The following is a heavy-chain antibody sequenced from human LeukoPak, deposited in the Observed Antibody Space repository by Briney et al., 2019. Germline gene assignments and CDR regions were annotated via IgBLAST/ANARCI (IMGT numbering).Heavy chain of an antibody. Sequence: SETLSLTCTVSGGSISSSSYYWGWIRQPPGKGLEWIGSIYYSGSTYYNPSLKSRVTISVDTSKNQFSLKLSSVTAADTAVYYCASHDYGNDYWGQGTLVTVSS. CDR3: ASHDYGNDY. CDR1: GGSISSSSYY. CDR2: IYYSGST. D-gene: IGHD4-17*01. J-gene: IGHJ4*02. V-gene: IGHV4-39*07.